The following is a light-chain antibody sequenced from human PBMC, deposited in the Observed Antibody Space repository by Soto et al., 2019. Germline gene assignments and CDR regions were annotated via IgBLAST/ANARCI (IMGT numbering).Light chain of an antibody. J-gene: IGKJ1*01. CDR1: QGIGSA. CDR2: AAS. Sequence: IQMTQSPSSLSASVGDRVTITCRASQGIGSAVVWYQQKPAKVPKLLIYAASTLRSGVPSRFCGSGSGRDFTLTISSLQPEDFATYYCLLEYAYFWAFGQGTKVDIK. CDR3: LLEYAYFWA. V-gene: IGKV1-6*01.